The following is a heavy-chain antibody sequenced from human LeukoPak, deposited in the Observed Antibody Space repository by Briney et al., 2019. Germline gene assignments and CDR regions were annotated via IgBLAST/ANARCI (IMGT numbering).Heavy chain of an antibody. V-gene: IGHV5-51*01. D-gene: IGHD1/OR15-1a*01. CDR3: AGHPTGEGTPNAFDI. CDR2: IYPGDSDT. J-gene: IGHJ3*02. CDR1: GYSFTSYW. Sequence: GESLKISCKGSGYSFTSYWIGWVRQMPGKGLEWMGIIYPGDSDTRYSPSFQGQVTISADKSINTTYLQWSSLKASDTAIYYCAGHPTGEGTPNAFDIWGQGTMVSVSS.